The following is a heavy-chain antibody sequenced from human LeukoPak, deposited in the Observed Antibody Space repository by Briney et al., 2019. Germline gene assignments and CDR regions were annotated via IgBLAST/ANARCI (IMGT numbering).Heavy chain of an antibody. CDR1: GFTFSSNA. CDR2: ISYDGGNT. D-gene: IGHD1-1*01. V-gene: IGHV3-30-3*01. Sequence: GGSLRLSCAASGFTFSSNAIHWVRQAPGKGLEWVAEISYDGGNTYYADSVRGRFTISRDNSKNTLYLQMNSLRAEDTAVYYCAKEGTGIHFDYWGQGTLVTVSS. J-gene: IGHJ4*02. CDR3: AKEGTGIHFDY.